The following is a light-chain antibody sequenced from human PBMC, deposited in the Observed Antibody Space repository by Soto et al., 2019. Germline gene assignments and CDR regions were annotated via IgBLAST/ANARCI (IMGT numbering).Light chain of an antibody. CDR3: QQYNNWPPIN. J-gene: IGKJ5*01. Sequence: EIGMTQSPATLSVSPGERDTLSCRATQSVSSPLAWYQPKPGQAPRLLIYGASTRATGIPARFSGSGSGTEFTLTISSLQSADFAVYYCQQYNNWPPINFGKGTRLEIK. CDR1: QSVSSP. CDR2: GAS. V-gene: IGKV3-15*01.